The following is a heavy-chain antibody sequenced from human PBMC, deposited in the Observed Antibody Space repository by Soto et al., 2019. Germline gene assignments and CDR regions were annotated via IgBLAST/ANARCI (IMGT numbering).Heavy chain of an antibody. Sequence: QVPLVQSGAELKKPGSSVKVSCKTSGGTLNSYAIVWVRQAPGQGLEYLGGIIQILSTTNYTHKSQGRVTIIAYESTSTVYMEMMSRTSEDTAVYCCARGSPDGYYASGIYGTDAFDIWGQGTMVTVSS. J-gene: IGHJ3*02. CDR3: ARGSPDGYYASGIYGTDAFDI. D-gene: IGHD3-10*01. V-gene: IGHV1-69*01. CDR1: GGTLNSYA. CDR2: IIQILSTT.